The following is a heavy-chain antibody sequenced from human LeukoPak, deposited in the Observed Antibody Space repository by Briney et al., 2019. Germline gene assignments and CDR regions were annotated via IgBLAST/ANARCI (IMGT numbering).Heavy chain of an antibody. D-gene: IGHD3-10*01. CDR1: GGSFSGYS. Sequence: SETLSLTCAVSGGSFSGYSWSWIRQPPGKGLEWIGEINHSGSTNYNPSLKSRVTISVDTSKNQFSLKLSSVTAADTAVYYCARHSGYYGSGSYYKYYFDYWGQGTLVTVSS. CDR3: ARHSGYYGSGSYYKYYFDY. V-gene: IGHV4-34*01. CDR2: INHSGST. J-gene: IGHJ4*02.